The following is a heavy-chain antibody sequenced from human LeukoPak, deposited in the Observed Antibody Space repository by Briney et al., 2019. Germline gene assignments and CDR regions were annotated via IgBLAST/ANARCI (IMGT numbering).Heavy chain of an antibody. CDR2: IYHSGST. J-gene: IGHJ4*02. CDR3: AREWFWSGYYDY. CDR1: GYSISSGYY. D-gene: IGHD3-3*01. V-gene: IGHV4-38-2*02. Sequence: SETLSLTCTVSGYSISSGYYWGWIRQPPGKGLEWIGSIYHSGSTYYNPSLKSRVTISVDMSKNQFSLKLSSVTAADTAVYYCAREWFWSGYYDYWGQGTLVTVSS.